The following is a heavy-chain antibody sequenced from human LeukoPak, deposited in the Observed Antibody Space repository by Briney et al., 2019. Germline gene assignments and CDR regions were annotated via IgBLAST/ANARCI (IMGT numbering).Heavy chain of an antibody. V-gene: IGHV4-30-2*01. CDR1: GGSISSGGYS. D-gene: IGHD4-17*01. Sequence: SEILSLTCAVSGGSISSGGYSWSWIRQPPGKGLEWIGYIFHSGSTYYNPSLKSRVTISVDRSKNQFSLNLSSVTAADTAVYYCARDGDDYGEHFDYWGQGTLVTVSS. CDR3: ARDGDDYGEHFDY. CDR2: IFHSGST. J-gene: IGHJ4*02.